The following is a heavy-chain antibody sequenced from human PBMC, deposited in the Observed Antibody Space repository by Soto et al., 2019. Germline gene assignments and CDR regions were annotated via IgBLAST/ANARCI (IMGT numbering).Heavy chain of an antibody. D-gene: IGHD2-8*01. Sequence: ASVKVSCKASGGTFSSYAISWVRQAPGQGLEWMGGIIPIFGTANYAQKFQGRVTITADESTSTAYMELSSLRSEDTAVYYCARVVRGADYYYYMDVWGKGTTVTVSS. J-gene: IGHJ6*03. CDR3: ARVVRGADYYYYMDV. V-gene: IGHV1-69*13. CDR1: GGTFSSYA. CDR2: IIPIFGTA.